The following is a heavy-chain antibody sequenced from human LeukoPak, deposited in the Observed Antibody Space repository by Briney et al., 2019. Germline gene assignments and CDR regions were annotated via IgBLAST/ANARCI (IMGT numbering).Heavy chain of an antibody. Sequence: GESLKISCKGSGYSFTSYWIGWVRQMPGKGLEWMGIIYPGDSGTRYSPSFQGQVTISAVKSISTAYLQWSSLKASDTAMYYCATPYCGGDCYSGGPGYWGQGTLVTVSS. CDR3: ATPYCGGDCYSGGPGY. CDR1: GYSFTSYW. D-gene: IGHD2-21*02. J-gene: IGHJ4*02. V-gene: IGHV5-51*01. CDR2: IYPGDSGT.